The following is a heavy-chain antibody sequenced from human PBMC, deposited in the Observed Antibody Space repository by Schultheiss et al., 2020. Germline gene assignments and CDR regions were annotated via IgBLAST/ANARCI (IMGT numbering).Heavy chain of an antibody. D-gene: IGHD3-16*02. Sequence: SETLSLTCAVYGGSFSGYYWSWIRQPPGKGLEWIGEINHSGSTNYNPSLKSRVTISVDTSKNQFSLKLSSVTAADTAVYYCARHSTTDYDYVWGSYRYEPFDYWGQGTLVTVYS. V-gene: IGHV4-34*01. CDR1: GGSFSGYY. CDR2: INHSGST. CDR3: ARHSTTDYDYVWGSYRYEPFDY. J-gene: IGHJ4*02.